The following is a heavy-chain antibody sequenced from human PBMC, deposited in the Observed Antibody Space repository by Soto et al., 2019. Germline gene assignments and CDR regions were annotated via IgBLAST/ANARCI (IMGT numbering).Heavy chain of an antibody. J-gene: IGHJ3*02. CDR2: IYYSGST. D-gene: IGHD6-13*01. CDR3: ASYRADPLAAAGTHDAFDI. CDR1: GGSISSGGYY. V-gene: IGHV4-31*03. Sequence: PSETLSLTCTVSGGSISSGGYYWSWIRQHPGKGLEWIGYIYYSGSTYYNPSLKSRVTISVDTSKNQFSLKLSSVTAADTAVYYCASYRADPLAAAGTHDAFDIWGQGTMVTVSS.